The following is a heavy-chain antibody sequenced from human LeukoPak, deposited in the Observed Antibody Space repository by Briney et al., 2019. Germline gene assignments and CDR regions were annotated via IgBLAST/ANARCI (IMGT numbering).Heavy chain of an antibody. Sequence: ASVKVSCKVSGYTLTELSMHWVRQAPGKGLEWMGGFDPEDGETIYAQKFQGRVTMTEDTSTDTAYMELSSLRSEDTAVYYCATMWRVALVRGVPTPAFDIWGQGTMVTVSS. J-gene: IGHJ3*02. D-gene: IGHD3-10*01. CDR3: ATMWRVALVRGVPTPAFDI. CDR2: FDPEDGET. V-gene: IGHV1-24*01. CDR1: GYTLTELS.